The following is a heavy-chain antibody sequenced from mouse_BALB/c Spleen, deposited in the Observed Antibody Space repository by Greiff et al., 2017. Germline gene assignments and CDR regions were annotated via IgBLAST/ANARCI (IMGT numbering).Heavy chain of an antibody. D-gene: IGHD2-4*01. CDR1: GYTFTSYW. CDR3: ARSQGDCDSHFDY. J-gene: IGHJ2*01. Sequence: QVQLQQSGAELAKPGASVKMSCKASGYTFTSYWMHWVKQRPGQGLEWIGYINPSTGYTEYNQKFKDKATLTADKSSSTAYMQLSSLTSEDSAVYYCARSQGDCDSHFDYWGQGTTLTVSS. V-gene: IGHV1-7*01. CDR2: INPSTGYT.